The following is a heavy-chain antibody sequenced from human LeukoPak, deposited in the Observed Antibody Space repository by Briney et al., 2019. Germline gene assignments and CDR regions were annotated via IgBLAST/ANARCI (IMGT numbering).Heavy chain of an antibody. CDR3: ARTVGATSTSFDY. V-gene: IGHV4-59*08. CDR2: ISYSGST. J-gene: IGHJ4*02. Sequence: PSETLSLTCTVSGGSISSYYWSWIRQSPGKGLEWSGYISYSGSTNYNPSLKSRVTISVDTSKNQFSLRLRSVAAADTAVYYCARTVGATSTSFDYWGQGTLVTVSS. CDR1: GGSISSYY. D-gene: IGHD1-26*01.